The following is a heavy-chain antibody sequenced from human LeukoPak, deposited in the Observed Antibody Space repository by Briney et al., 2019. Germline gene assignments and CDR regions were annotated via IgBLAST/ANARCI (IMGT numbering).Heavy chain of an antibody. CDR2: IYTSGGT. CDR3: ARGPPPDFDY. J-gene: IGHJ4*02. CDR1: GGSLTNLDYY. Sequence: SETLSLTCTDSGGSLTNLDYYWTWIRQPAGKRLEWIGRIYTSGGTNYNPSLKSRVTLSMDTSKNQFSLELSSVTAADTAVYYCARGPPPDFDYWGQGTLVTVSS. V-gene: IGHV4-4*07.